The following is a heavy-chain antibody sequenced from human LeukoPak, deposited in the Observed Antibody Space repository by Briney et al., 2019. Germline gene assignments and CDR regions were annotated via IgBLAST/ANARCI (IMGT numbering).Heavy chain of an antibody. CDR2: ISSSSSYI. J-gene: IGHJ4*02. V-gene: IGHV3-21*01. CDR3: ASSGMITFGGVGY. Sequence: GGSLRLSCAASGFTFSSYSMNWVRQAPGKGLEWVSSISSSSSYIYYADSVKGRFTISRDNAKNSLYLQMNSLRAEDTAVYYCASSGMITFGGVGYWGQGTLVTVSS. D-gene: IGHD3-16*01. CDR1: GFTFSSYS.